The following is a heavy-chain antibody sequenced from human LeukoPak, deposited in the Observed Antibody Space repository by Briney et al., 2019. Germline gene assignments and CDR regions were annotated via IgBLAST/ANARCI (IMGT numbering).Heavy chain of an antibody. CDR2: IYYSGST. J-gene: IGHJ4*02. V-gene: IGHV4-39*01. CDR1: GGSISSSGYY. D-gene: IGHD6-13*01. Sequence: SETLSLTCTVSGGSISSSGYYWGWIRQPPGKGLEWIGSIYYSGSTYYNPSLKSRVTISVDTSKNQFSLKLSSVTAADTAVYYCARTVDSSSWYLIRASDYWGQGTLVTVSS. CDR3: ARTVDSSSWYLIRASDY.